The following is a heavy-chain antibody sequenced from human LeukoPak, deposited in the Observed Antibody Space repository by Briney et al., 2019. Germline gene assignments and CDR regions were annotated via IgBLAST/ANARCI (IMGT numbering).Heavy chain of an antibody. Sequence: PSETLSLTCTGSGDSISSGDYYWSWIRQPAGKGLEWIGRISSSGSTNYNPSLKSRVSISVDTSKNQFSLKMSSVTAADTAVYYCARNLPTIFGHFDLWGRGTLVTVSS. CDR1: GDSISSGDYY. V-gene: IGHV4-61*02. CDR2: ISSSGST. CDR3: ARNLPTIFGHFDL. J-gene: IGHJ2*01. D-gene: IGHD3-9*01.